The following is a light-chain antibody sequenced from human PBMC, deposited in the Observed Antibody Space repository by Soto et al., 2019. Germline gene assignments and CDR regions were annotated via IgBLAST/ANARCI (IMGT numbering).Light chain of an antibody. J-gene: IGKJ1*01. CDR2: DAS. CDR1: QSISSW. V-gene: IGKV1-5*01. Sequence: DIQMTKSRSTLSASVGDRVTITCRASQSISSWLAWYQQKPGKAPKLLIYDASSLESGVPSRFSGSGSGTEFTLTISSLQPDDFATYYCQQYNSYSPWTLGQGTKVDIK. CDR3: QQYNSYSPWT.